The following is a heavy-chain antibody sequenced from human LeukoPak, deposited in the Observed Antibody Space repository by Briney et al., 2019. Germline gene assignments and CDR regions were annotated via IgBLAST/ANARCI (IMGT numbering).Heavy chain of an antibody. Sequence: PGGSLRLSCAASGFTFSSYSMNWVRQAPGKGLEWVAVISYDGSNKYYADSVKGRFTISRDNSKNTLYLQMNSLRAEDTAVYYCARDGPIVGATLFRRFDPWGQGTLVTVSS. J-gene: IGHJ5*02. CDR2: ISYDGSNK. CDR3: ARDGPIVGATLFRRFDP. V-gene: IGHV3-30*03. CDR1: GFTFSSYS. D-gene: IGHD1-26*01.